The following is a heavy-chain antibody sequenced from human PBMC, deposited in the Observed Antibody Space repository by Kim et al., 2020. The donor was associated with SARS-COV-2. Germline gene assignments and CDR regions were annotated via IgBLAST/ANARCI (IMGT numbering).Heavy chain of an antibody. V-gene: IGHV1-18*01. Sequence: TNFAQKRRDRVTMTTDTSTSTAYMELRKLASDDTAVYYCAREREYGGGHLDYWGQGTLVTVSS. J-gene: IGHJ4*02. CDR3: AREREYGGGHLDY. D-gene: IGHD3-16*02. CDR2: T.